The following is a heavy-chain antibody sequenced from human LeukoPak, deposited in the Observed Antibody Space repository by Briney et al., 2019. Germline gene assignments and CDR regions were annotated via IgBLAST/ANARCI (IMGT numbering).Heavy chain of an antibody. D-gene: IGHD3-10*01. Sequence: GGSLRLSCAASGFNIGSYWMNWVRQGPGKGLVWVARISSDGKSISYADSVKGRFTISRDNSMNTLYLQMDSLRAEDTAVYYCASASSESYYWALDYWGQGTLVTVSS. V-gene: IGHV3-74*01. CDR3: ASASSESYYWALDY. CDR2: ISSDGKSI. CDR1: GFNIGSYW. J-gene: IGHJ4*02.